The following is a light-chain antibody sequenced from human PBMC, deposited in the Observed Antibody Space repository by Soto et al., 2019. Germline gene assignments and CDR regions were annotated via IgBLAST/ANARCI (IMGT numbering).Light chain of an antibody. CDR3: QQDYNTWT. V-gene: IGKV3-15*01. CDR2: GAS. Sequence: EIVMTQSPATLSVSPGEGATLSCRAGQSISSNLAWYHQKPGQAPRLLIYGASTRAAGLPARFSGSGSGTEFTLTISSLQSEDFAVYYCQQDYNTWTFGQGTKVDIK. CDR1: QSISSN. J-gene: IGKJ1*01.